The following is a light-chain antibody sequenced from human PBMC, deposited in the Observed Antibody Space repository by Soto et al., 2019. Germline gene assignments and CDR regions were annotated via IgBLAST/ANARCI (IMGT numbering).Light chain of an antibody. V-gene: IGLV2-14*03. CDR3: ISYTDRQSYL. CDR1: SSDIGSYNH. J-gene: IGLJ1*01. Sequence: SVLTQPASVSGSPGQSITISCSGTSSDIGSYNHVAWYQQFPGKSPKLMIYAVSDRPPGVSDRFSGSKSGIMASLTISGLQTEDEADYYCISYTDRQSYLFGTGTKVTV. CDR2: AVS.